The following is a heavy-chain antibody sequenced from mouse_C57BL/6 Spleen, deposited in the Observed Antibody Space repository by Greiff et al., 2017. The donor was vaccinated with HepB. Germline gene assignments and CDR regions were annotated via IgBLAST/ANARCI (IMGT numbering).Heavy chain of an antibody. CDR1: GYSFTDYN. CDR3: AMFYYGSSYVGYFDV. V-gene: IGHV1-39*01. J-gene: IGHJ1*03. D-gene: IGHD1-1*01. CDR2: INPNYGTT. Sequence: EVKLVESGPELVKPGASVKISCKASGYSFTDYNMNWVKQSNGKSLEWIGVINPNYGTTSYNQKFKGKATLTVDQSSSTAYMQLNSLTSEDSAVYYCAMFYYGSSYVGYFDVWGTGTTVTVSS.